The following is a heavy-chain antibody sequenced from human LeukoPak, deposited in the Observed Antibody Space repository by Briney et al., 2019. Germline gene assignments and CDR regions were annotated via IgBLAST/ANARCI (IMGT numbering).Heavy chain of an antibody. J-gene: IGHJ4*02. D-gene: IGHD3-3*01. V-gene: IGHV5-51*01. CDR2: IYPGDSDT. CDR3: ARRDDFWSGYYTAYYFDY. CDR1: GYSFTSYW. Sequence: GESLKISCKGSGYSFTSYWIGWVRQMPGKGLEWMGIIYPGDSDTRYSPSFQGQVTISADKSISTAYLQWSSLKASDTAMYYCARRDDFWSGYYTAYYFDYWGQGTLVTVSS.